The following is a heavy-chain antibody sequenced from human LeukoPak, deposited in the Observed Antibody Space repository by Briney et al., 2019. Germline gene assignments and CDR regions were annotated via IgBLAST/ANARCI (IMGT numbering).Heavy chain of an antibody. V-gene: IGHV3-23*01. J-gene: IGHJ3*01. Sequence: GLSLRLFCAASGFTLRIYAQLGVRRPRGKGRVWVSAISGSGGSTYYAEAVKDRLTIPRDNPKNTLYLAKKRLSAEDTPVYHCAKDAVMFDLWGQGTMVTVSS. CDR2: ISGSGGST. D-gene: IGHD3-10*02. CDR3: AKDAVMFDL. CDR1: GFTLRIYA.